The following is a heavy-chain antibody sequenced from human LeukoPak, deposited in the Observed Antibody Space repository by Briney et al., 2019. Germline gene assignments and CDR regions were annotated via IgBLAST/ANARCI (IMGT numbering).Heavy chain of an antibody. CDR3: AKSKEDCCGSFDP. D-gene: IGHD2-15*01. J-gene: IGHJ5*02. Sequence: GGSLRLSCAASGFTFNYYAMSWVRQAPGKGLEWVSAISGSATTYYADSVRGRFIISRDNSKNTLYLQMSSLRAEDTAVYYCAKSKEDCCGSFDPWGQGTLVTVSS. V-gene: IGHV3-23*01. CDR2: ISGSATT. CDR1: GFTFNYYA.